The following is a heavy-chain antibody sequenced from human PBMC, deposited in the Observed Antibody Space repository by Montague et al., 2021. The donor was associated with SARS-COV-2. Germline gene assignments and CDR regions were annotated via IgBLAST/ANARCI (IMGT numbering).Heavy chain of an antibody. CDR2: IYSGGSDS. CDR3: ARAGDSAHFYFDS. V-gene: IGHV3-23*03. CDR1: GFTFYTHW. Sequence: SLRLSCAASGFTFYTHWMTWVRHAPGKGLEWVSVIYSGGSDSYFADSVKGRFTVSRGNSKSTHYLHMHSLGVDDTAVYYCARAGDSAHFYFDSWGQGTLVTVSS. D-gene: IGHD1-26*01. J-gene: IGHJ4*02.